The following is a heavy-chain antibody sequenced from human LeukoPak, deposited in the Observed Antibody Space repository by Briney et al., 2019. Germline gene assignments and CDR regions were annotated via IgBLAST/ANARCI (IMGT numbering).Heavy chain of an antibody. Sequence: VASVKVSCKASGYTFTSYGISWVRQAPGQGVEWMGWISAYNGNTNYAQKLQGRVTMTTDTSTSTANMELRSLRSDDTAVYYCARDLSPHGSSSWYGMMGYWGQGTLVTVSS. CDR3: ARDLSPHGSSSWYGMMGY. CDR1: GYTFTSYG. CDR2: ISAYNGNT. D-gene: IGHD6-13*01. V-gene: IGHV1-18*01. J-gene: IGHJ4*02.